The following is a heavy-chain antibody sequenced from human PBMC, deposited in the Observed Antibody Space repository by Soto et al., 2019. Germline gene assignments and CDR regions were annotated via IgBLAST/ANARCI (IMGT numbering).Heavy chain of an antibody. CDR2: IWYDGSNK. V-gene: IGHV3-33*01. Sequence: GGSLRLSCAASGFTFSSYGMHWVRKAPGKGLEWVAVIWYDGSNKYYADSVKGRFTISRDNSKNTLYLQMNSLRAEDTAVYYCARDYWDCTNGVCYRSGFDPWGQGTLVTVS. CDR1: GFTFSSYG. CDR3: ARDYWDCTNGVCYRSGFDP. D-gene: IGHD2-8*01. J-gene: IGHJ5*02.